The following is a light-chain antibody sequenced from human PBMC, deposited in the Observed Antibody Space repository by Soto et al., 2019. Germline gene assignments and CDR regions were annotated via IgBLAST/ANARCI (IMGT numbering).Light chain of an antibody. Sequence: VWPQSPCTLSLSPGERSALSGRSRQSVSNNYLAWYQLRPGQAPRLLIYGASTRATGIPDRFSGSGSGTDFSLTIRGLKPEDFAVYYCQQYRMSPNTFGQGTRLEIK. CDR1: QSVSNNY. V-gene: IGKV3-20*01. CDR3: QQYRMSPNT. J-gene: IGKJ5*01. CDR2: GAS.